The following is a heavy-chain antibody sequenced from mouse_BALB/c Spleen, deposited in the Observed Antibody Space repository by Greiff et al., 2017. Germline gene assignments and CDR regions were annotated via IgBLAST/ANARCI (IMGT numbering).Heavy chain of an antibody. Sequence: VQLQQSGAELVRPGSSVKISCKASGYAFSSYWMNWVKQRPGQGLEWIGAIYPGDGDTRYTQKFKGKATLTADKSSSTAYMQLSSLASEDSAVYYCARTLLWLRRENWYFDVWGAGTTVTGSS. CDR1: GYAFSSYW. V-gene: IGHV1-87*01. CDR2: IYPGDGDT. J-gene: IGHJ1*01. CDR3: ARTLLWLRRENWYFDV. D-gene: IGHD2-2*01.